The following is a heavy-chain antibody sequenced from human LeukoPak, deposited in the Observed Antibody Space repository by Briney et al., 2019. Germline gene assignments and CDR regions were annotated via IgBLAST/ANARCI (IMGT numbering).Heavy chain of an antibody. CDR1: GGTFSSYA. J-gene: IGHJ5*02. V-gene: IGHV1-69*05. CDR2: IIPIFGTA. Sequence: GASVKVPCKASGGTFSSYAISWVRQAPGQGLEWMGGIIPIFGTANYAQKFQGRVTITTDESTSTAYMELSSLRSEDTAVYYCARESGGLFDPWGQGTLVTVSS. CDR3: ARESGGLFDP. D-gene: IGHD1-26*01.